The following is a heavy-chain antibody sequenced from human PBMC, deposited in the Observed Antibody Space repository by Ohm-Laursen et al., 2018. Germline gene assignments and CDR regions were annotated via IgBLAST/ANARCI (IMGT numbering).Heavy chain of an antibody. CDR1: GYSISSGYY. CDR3: ARGAVVRDDYFDY. J-gene: IGHJ4*02. D-gene: IGHD2-21*01. CDR2: IYHSGRT. V-gene: IGHV4-38-2*02. Sequence: SETLSLTCTVSGYSISSGYYWGWIRQPPGKGLEWIGSIYHSGRTYYNPSLKSRVTISVDTSKNQFSLKLSSVTAADTAVYYCARGAVVRDDYFDYWGQGTLVTVSS.